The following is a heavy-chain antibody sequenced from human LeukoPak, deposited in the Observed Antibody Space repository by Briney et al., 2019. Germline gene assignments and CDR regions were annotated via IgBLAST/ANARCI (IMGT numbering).Heavy chain of an antibody. CDR3: ARTVGATGAFAI. Sequence: ASVKVSCKASGYTFINYGLTWVRQAPGQGFEWMGWISAYTGSTNYAQKLQGRVPMPTAPSTSTAYMDLRSLRSDDTAVYYCARTVGATGAFAIWGQGTMVIVSS. J-gene: IGHJ3*02. D-gene: IGHD1-26*01. CDR2: ISAYTGST. V-gene: IGHV1-18*01. CDR1: GYTFINYG.